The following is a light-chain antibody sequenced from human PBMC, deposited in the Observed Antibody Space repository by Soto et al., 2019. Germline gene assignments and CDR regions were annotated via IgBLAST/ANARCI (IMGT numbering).Light chain of an antibody. J-gene: IGLJ1*01. Sequence: QSALTQPASVSGSPGQSITISCTGTSSDVGGYNYVSWYQQHPGEAPKLMIYDVSNRPSGVSNRFSGSTSGNTASLTISGLQAEDEADYYCSSYTSSSTRGFGTGTKLTVL. V-gene: IGLV2-14*01. CDR2: DVS. CDR3: SSYTSSSTRG. CDR1: SSDVGGYNY.